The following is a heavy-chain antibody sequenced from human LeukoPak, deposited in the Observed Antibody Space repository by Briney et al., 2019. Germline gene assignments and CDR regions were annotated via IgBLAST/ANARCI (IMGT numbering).Heavy chain of an antibody. V-gene: IGHV5-51*01. CDR3: ARRTRAGYYFDD. D-gene: IGHD2-15*01. CDR2: IYPGDSHI. Sequence: GESLKISCKGSGYSFNTYWIGWVRQMPGKGLEWMGIIYPGDSHIKYSPSFQGQVTISADKSINTAYLQWSSLAASDTAMYYCARRTRAGYYFDDWGQGTLVTVSA. CDR1: GYSFNTYW. J-gene: IGHJ4*02.